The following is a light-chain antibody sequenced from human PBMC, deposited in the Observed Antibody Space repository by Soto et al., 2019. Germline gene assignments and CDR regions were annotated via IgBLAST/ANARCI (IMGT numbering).Light chain of an antibody. CDR2: GAA. J-gene: IGKJ1*01. Sequence: EIVLTQSPGTLSVSPGARATLSCRASQTISTNLAWYQHKPGQPPSLLIYGAATRATGVPARFSGSWSGTLFTLTIASLQSEDFAVYYCQQYNTWTWTFGQGTKVDI. V-gene: IGKV3-15*01. CDR3: QQYNTWTWT. CDR1: QTISTN.